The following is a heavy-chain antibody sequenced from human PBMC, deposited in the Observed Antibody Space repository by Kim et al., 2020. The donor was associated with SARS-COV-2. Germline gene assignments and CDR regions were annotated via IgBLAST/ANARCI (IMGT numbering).Heavy chain of an antibody. CDR3: ARDRQSGY. Sequence: GNTNYAPNLQGRVPMTTDTSTSTAYMELRSLRSDDTALYYCARDRQSGYWGQGTLVTVSS. J-gene: IGHJ4*02. D-gene: IGHD2-8*02. V-gene: IGHV1-18*01. CDR2: GNT.